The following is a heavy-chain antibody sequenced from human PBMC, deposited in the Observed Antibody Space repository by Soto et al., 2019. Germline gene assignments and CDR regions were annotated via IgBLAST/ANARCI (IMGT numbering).Heavy chain of an antibody. D-gene: IGHD1-1*01. J-gene: IGHJ4*02. Sequence: QVHLVQSGAEVKKPGASVKVSCKASGYTFTSYGITWVRQAPGQGLESMGWISAHNGNTDYAQKPQGRVIVTRDTSTSTAYMELRSLISDDTAVYYCARGRYGDYWGQGALVTVSS. CDR3: ARGRYGDY. CDR2: ISAHNGNT. CDR1: GYTFTSYG. V-gene: IGHV1-18*01.